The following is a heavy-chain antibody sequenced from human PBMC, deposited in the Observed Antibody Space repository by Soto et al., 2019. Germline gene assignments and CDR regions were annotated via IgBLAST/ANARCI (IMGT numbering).Heavy chain of an antibody. D-gene: IGHD3-3*01. V-gene: IGHV1-46*01. CDR2: INHDGGDT. J-gene: IGHJ4*02. Sequence: AAVKISCKESGYMFTYYPVHWVRQAAGRGLEWMGIINHDGGDTRYAKKFQGRVTMTRDTSTSTVYLEESSLRTENTARYYCARVPNRSRLFLYLDYCGQVALVTVCS. CDR3: ARVPNRSRLFLYLDY. CDR1: GYMFTYYP.